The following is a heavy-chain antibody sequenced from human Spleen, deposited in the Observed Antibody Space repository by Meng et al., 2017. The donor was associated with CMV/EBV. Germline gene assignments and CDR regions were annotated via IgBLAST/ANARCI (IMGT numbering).Heavy chain of an antibody. Sequence: VQLQQSGAGLLSPSETLSLTGTVYGGSLSGYYCSWIRQPTGKGLEWIGEINHSGSTNYNPSLKSRVNISVDTSKNQFSLKLSSVTDADTAVYYCARGLRGYYDSSGYPYWGQGTLVTVSS. V-gene: IGHV4-34*01. CDR2: INHSGST. CDR1: GGSLSGYY. D-gene: IGHD3-22*01. CDR3: ARGLRGYYDSSGYPY. J-gene: IGHJ4*02.